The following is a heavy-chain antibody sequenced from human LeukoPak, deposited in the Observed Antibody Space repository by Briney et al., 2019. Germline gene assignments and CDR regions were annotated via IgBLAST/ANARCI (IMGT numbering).Heavy chain of an antibody. CDR1: GHTFSAFA. J-gene: IGHJ4*02. V-gene: IGHV3-73*01. Sequence: SGGSLRLSCAASGHTFSAFAKLCVRQASGKGLEWVGRIRTIPNTYATAYAASVKGTFTISRYNFTLTAFLQLICLTAQNTAVYYSTRPQGYNTPYFDYWGQGTLVTVSS. CDR2: IRTIPNTYAT. CDR3: TRPQGYNTPYFDY. D-gene: IGHD3-3*01.